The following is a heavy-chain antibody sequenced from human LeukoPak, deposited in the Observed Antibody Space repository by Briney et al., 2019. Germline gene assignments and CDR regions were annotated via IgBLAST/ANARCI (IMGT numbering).Heavy chain of an antibody. V-gene: IGHV3-66*01. CDR3: ARDRSSNWGLDY. CDR2: IYSGGST. J-gene: IGHJ4*02. CDR1: GFTVSSNY. Sequence: GGSLRLSCAASGFTVSSNYMSWVRQAPGKGLEWVSVIYSGGSTYYADSVKGRFTIARDNSKNTLYLQMHSLRAEDTAVYYCARDRSSNWGLDYWGQGTLVTVSS. D-gene: IGHD6-13*01.